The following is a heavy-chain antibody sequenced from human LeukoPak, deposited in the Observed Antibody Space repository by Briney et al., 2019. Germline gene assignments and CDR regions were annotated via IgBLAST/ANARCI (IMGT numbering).Heavy chain of an antibody. D-gene: IGHD3-22*01. Sequence: ASVKVSCKASGYTFTSYDINWVRQATGQGLEWMGWMNPNSGNTGYAQKFQGRVTITADESTSTAYMELSRLRSEDTAVYYCARTLGTYYYDSSGYYWGQGTLVTVSS. J-gene: IGHJ4*02. CDR3: ARTLGTYYYDSSGYY. V-gene: IGHV1-8*01. CDR1: GYTFTSYD. CDR2: MNPNSGNT.